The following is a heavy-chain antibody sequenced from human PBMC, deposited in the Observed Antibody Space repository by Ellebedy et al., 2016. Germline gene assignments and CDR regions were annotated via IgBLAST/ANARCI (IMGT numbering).Heavy chain of an antibody. CDR1: GGSINSGAHY. CDR2: IHYSGTT. V-gene: IGHV4-61*08. D-gene: IGHD5-24*01. J-gene: IGHJ4*02. CDR3: ARGSRRDGYLVGFDY. Sequence: SETLSLTXTVSGGSINSGAHYWSWIRQPPGNGLEWIGNIHYSGTTNYNPSLKSRVTISVDTSRNQFSLKVTSVTAADSAVYYCARGSRRDGYLVGFDYWGQGILVIVSS.